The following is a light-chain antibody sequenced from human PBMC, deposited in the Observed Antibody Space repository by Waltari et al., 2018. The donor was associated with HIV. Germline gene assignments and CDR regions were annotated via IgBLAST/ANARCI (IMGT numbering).Light chain of an antibody. V-gene: IGLV1-47*01. CDR2: GGN. Sequence: QSVLTQSPSASGTPGQRVTISRSGSSSNIGSNYVYWYQQRPGTAPKLLIYGGNQRPPGVPDRFSGSKSGTSASLAISGLRSEDEADYYCAAWDDSLSGRVFGGGTKLTVL. CDR1: SSNIGSNY. CDR3: AAWDDSLSGRV. J-gene: IGLJ3*02.